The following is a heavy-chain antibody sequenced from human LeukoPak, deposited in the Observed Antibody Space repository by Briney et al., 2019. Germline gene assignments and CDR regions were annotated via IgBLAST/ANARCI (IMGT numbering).Heavy chain of an antibody. J-gene: IGHJ5*02. V-gene: IGHV1-18*01. Sequence: ASVKVSCKASGYTFTSYGISWVRQAPGQGLEWMGWISAYNGNTDYAQKLQGRATMTTDTSTSTAYMELRSLRSADTAVYYCARGGAFVVVPAAIGNWFDPWGQGTLVTVSS. CDR1: GYTFTSYG. D-gene: IGHD2-2*02. CDR2: ISAYNGNT. CDR3: ARGGAFVVVPAAIGNWFDP.